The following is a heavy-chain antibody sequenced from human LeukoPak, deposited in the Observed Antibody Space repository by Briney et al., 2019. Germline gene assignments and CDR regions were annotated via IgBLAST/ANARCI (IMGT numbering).Heavy chain of an antibody. CDR2: IVPIYNKP. Sequence: SVKVSCKASGSTFRTSALTWLRQAPGQGLEWMGEIVPIYNKPKYAQNFQGRVTIIADETTSTVYMELSGLRPDDTAVYFCAREVWELTYFESWGQGTLVVVSS. D-gene: IGHD1-26*01. CDR3: AREVWELTYFES. J-gene: IGHJ4*02. CDR1: GSTFRTSA. V-gene: IGHV1-69*13.